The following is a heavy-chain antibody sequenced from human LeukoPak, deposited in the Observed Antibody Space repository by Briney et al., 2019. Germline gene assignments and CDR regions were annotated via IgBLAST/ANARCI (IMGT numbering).Heavy chain of an antibody. J-gene: IGHJ3*01. D-gene: IGHD5-18*01. CDR2: IKQDGSEK. CDR3: ARGRGNSYV. Sequence: GGSLRLSCAASGFTFGTYWMTWVRQAPGKGLEWVANIKQDGSEKYYVDSVKGRFTISRDNAKNSLYLQMNSLRAEDTAVYYCARGRGNSYVWGQGTMVSVSS. V-gene: IGHV3-7*01. CDR1: GFTFGTYW.